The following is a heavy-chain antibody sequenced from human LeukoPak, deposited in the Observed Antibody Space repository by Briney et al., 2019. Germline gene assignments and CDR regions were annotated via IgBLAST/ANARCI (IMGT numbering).Heavy chain of an antibody. CDR3: AKDLSRAVAADWFDH. J-gene: IGHJ5*02. CDR1: GFTFSNYD. CDR2: ISDSGGST. V-gene: IGHV3-23*01. D-gene: IGHD6-19*01. Sequence: GGSLRLSCAASGFTFSNYDMSWVRQAPGKGLEWVSSISDSGGSTYYADSVKGRFTISRDNSKNTLYLQMTNLRAADTAVYYCAKDLSRAVAADWFDHWDRGSLVTVSS.